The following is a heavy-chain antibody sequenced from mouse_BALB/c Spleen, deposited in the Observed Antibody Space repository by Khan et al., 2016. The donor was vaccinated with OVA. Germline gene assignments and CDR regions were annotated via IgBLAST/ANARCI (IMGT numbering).Heavy chain of an antibody. V-gene: IGHV5-6-5*01. Sequence: EVELVESGGGLVKPGGSLKLSCAASGFTFSNYAMSWVRQSPEKRLEWVASIGRGDSTYYLDSVKARFTISRDNARNILYLQMSSLRSEDTALYYCARDYWFTYWGQGTLVTVSA. CDR3: ARDYWFTY. J-gene: IGHJ3*01. CDR1: GFTFSNYA. CDR2: IGRGDST.